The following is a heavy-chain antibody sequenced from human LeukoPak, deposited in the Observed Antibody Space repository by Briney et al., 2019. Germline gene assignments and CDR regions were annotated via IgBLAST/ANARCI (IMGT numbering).Heavy chain of an antibody. Sequence: PGGSLRLSCVGSGFTFSDYAMNWVRQAPGKGLEWLAYITYSSSVTYYADSVKGRFSISRDNDKKSVFLQMKSLGVDDTAIYYCVREVTGTIFRAATPMDYWGQGTLVTVSS. CDR2: ITYSSSVT. V-gene: IGHV3-48*01. CDR1: GFTFSDYA. CDR3: VREVTGTIFRAATPMDY. J-gene: IGHJ4*02. D-gene: IGHD3-3*01.